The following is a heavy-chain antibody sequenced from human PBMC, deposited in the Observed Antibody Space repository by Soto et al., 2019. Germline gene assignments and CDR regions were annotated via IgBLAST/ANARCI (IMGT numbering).Heavy chain of an antibody. V-gene: IGHV4-31*03. J-gene: IGHJ5*02. CDR1: GCTIREGCCY. Sequence: PSEILPLSCPVSGCTIREGCCYLSWKRQHPGKGLEWIGYIYYSGSTYYNPSLKSRVTISVDTSKNQFSLKLSSVTAADTAVYYCAIVLVPAAMGFDPWGQGTLVSVS. D-gene: IGHD2-2*01. CDR3: AIVLVPAAMGFDP. CDR2: IYYSGST.